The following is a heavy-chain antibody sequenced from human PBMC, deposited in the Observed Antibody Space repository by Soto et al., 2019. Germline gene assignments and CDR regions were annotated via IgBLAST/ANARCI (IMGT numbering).Heavy chain of an antibody. D-gene: IGHD1-26*01. V-gene: IGHV4-4*07. CDR1: GASLNNYY. CDR3: ARGSLAPDY. CDR2: IYTSGST. J-gene: IGHJ4*02. Sequence: SETLSLTCTVSGASLNNYYWSWARQPAGKGLEWVGRIYTSGSTNYNPSLESRVTMSVDTPKNQFSLKLSSVTAADTAVYYCARGSLAPDYWGQGTLVTVSS.